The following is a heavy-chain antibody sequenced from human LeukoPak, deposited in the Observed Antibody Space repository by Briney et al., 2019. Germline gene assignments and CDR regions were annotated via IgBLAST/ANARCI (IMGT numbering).Heavy chain of an antibody. V-gene: IGHV1-8*01. CDR2: MNPNSGNT. Sequence: ASVKVSCKASGYTFTSYDINWVRQATGQGLEWMGWMNPNSGNTGYAQKFQGRVTMTRDTSISTAYMELSRLRSDDTAVYYCARDQDYGDYAYYFDYWGQGTLVTVSS. CDR1: GYTFTSYD. J-gene: IGHJ4*02. CDR3: ARDQDYGDYAYYFDY. D-gene: IGHD4-17*01.